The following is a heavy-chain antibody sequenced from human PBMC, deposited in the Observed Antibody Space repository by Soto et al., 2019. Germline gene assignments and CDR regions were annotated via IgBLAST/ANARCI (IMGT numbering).Heavy chain of an antibody. V-gene: IGHV2-5*01. CDR2: IYWNDDK. CDR1: GLSLTTTGVG. Sequence: SGPTLVNPTQTLTLTCTFSGLSLTTTGVGVGWIRQPPGKALEWLAFIYWNDDKRYSPSLKNSLTITKDTSKNQVVLSMTNIAPVDTATSYCANVDCYYYGMDVWGQGTTVTVSS. CDR3: ANVDCYYYGMDV. J-gene: IGHJ6*02.